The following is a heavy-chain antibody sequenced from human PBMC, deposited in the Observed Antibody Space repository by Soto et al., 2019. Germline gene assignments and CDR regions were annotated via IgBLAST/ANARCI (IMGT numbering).Heavy chain of an antibody. D-gene: IGHD3-3*01. CDR3: ARDVGDCWRGYSPYNWFDP. CDR1: GYTFTSYG. V-gene: IGHV1-18*01. Sequence: QVQLVQSGAEVKKPGASVKVSCKASGYTFTSYGISWVRQAPGQGLEWMGWISAYNGNTNYAQKLQGRVTMTTDTATSTAYMDLRSLRSDDTAVYYCARDVGDCWRGYSPYNWFDPWGQGTLVTVSS. CDR2: ISAYNGNT. J-gene: IGHJ5*02.